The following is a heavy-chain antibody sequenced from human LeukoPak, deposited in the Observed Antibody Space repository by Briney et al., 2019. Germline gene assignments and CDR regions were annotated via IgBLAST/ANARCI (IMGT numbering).Heavy chain of an antibody. Sequence: GGSLRLSCAASGFTVSNNYMSWVRQAPGKGLEWVSVIYSGGSTDYADSVKGRFTISRDNANNTLYLQMNSLRAEDTAVYYCARNSGSNRPVDCWGQGTLVAVSS. J-gene: IGHJ4*02. CDR3: ARNSGSNRPVDC. V-gene: IGHV3-53*01. CDR2: IYSGGST. D-gene: IGHD1-26*01. CDR1: GFTVSNNY.